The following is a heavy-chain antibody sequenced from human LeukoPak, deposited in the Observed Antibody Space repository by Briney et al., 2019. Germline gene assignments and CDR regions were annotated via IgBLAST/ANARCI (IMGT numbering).Heavy chain of an antibody. CDR3: ARGGELLRPADY. Sequence: GGSLKLSCAASGFTFSSYAMSWVRQAPGKGLEWVSAISGSGGSTYYADSVKGRFTISRDNAKNSLYLQMNNLRAEDTAVYYCARGGELLRPADYWGQGTLVTVSS. CDR1: GFTFSSYA. D-gene: IGHD1-26*01. CDR2: ISGSGGST. J-gene: IGHJ4*02. V-gene: IGHV3-23*01.